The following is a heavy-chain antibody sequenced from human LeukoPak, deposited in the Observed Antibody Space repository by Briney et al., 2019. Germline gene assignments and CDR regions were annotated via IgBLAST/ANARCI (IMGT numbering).Heavy chain of an antibody. Sequence: GSLRLFCAASGFTFSGYGMHWVRQAPGKGLEWVAVISYDGHNEYYADSVKGRFTISRDNSKNTVYVQMNSLRAEDTAVYYCAKGVGYGGMDVWGQGTTVTVSS. CDR2: ISYDGHNE. CDR1: GFTFSGYG. D-gene: IGHD2-8*01. J-gene: IGHJ6*02. V-gene: IGHV3-30*18. CDR3: AKGVGYGGMDV.